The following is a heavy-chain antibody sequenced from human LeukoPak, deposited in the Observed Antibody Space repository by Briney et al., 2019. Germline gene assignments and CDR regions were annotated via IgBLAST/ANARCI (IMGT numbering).Heavy chain of an antibody. J-gene: IGHJ6*04. CDR3: ARLAAAGTEAYYYYGMDV. Sequence: GESLKISCKGSGYSFTSYWIGWVRQMPGKGLEWMGIIYPGDSDTRYSPSFQGQVTISADKSISTAYLQWSSLKASDTAMYYCARLAAAGTEAYYYYGMDVWGKGTTVTVSS. CDR2: IYPGDSDT. D-gene: IGHD6-13*01. V-gene: IGHV5-51*01. CDR1: GYSFTSYW.